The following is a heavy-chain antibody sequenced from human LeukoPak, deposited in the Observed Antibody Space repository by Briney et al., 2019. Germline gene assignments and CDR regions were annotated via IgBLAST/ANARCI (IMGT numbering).Heavy chain of an antibody. V-gene: IGHV3-23*01. CDR2: TSGSGGIT. D-gene: IGHD2-15*01. Sequence: GGSLRLSCAASGFTFSNYAMSWVRQAPGKGPEWVSSTSGSGGITYYADSVKGRFTMSRDNSKNTLYLQMKSLRADDTAVYYCAKDQAMSQNMVVLIDYWGQGTLVTVSS. J-gene: IGHJ4*02. CDR3: AKDQAMSQNMVVLIDY. CDR1: GFTFSNYA.